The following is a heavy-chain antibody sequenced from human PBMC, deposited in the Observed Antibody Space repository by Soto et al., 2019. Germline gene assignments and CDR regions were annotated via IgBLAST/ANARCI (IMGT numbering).Heavy chain of an antibody. CDR1: AGSIRSGGYS. V-gene: IGHV4-30-2*01. CDR3: ARVPGS. CDR2: IYHSGST. J-gene: IGHJ5*01. Sequence: SETLPLTCAVSAGSIRSGGYSWSWIRQPPGKGLEWIGYIYHSGSTYYNPSLKSRVTISVDRSKNQFSLKLSSVTAAGTAVYYCARVPGSWGQGSLVTVSS.